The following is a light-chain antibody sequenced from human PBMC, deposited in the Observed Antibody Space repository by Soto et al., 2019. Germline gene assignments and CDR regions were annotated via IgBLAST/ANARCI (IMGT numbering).Light chain of an antibody. V-gene: IGKV1-39*01. CDR2: AAS. Sequence: IQMTQSPSTLSGSVGDRVTITCRASQTISSWLAWYQQKPGKAPKLLIYAASNLQSGVPSRFSGSGSGTDFTLTISSLQPEDFATYFCQQSYSTPPWTFGQATKVE. CDR1: QTISSW. J-gene: IGKJ1*01. CDR3: QQSYSTPPWT.